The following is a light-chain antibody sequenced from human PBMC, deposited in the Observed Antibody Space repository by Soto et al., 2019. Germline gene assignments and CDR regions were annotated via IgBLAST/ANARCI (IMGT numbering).Light chain of an antibody. CDR3: QQCDDWPRT. Sequence: EIVLTQSPGTLSLSPGERATLSCRASQSVGSSYLAWYQQKPGQAPRLLIYGASTRATGIPDRFSGSGSGTDFTLTISGLEPEDFAVYYCQQCDDWPRTFGQGTKVEIK. CDR1: QSVGSSY. V-gene: IGKV3-20*01. J-gene: IGKJ1*01. CDR2: GAS.